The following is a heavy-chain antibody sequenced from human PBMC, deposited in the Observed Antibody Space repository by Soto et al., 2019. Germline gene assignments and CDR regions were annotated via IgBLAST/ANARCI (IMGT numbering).Heavy chain of an antibody. CDR2: IDPSDSYT. D-gene: IGHD1-26*01. CDR1: GYSVTSYW. J-gene: IGHJ3*01. Sequence: PGEALKISGEGSGYSVTSYWMTWVRQMPGKGLEWMGRIDPSDSYTNYSPSFQGHVTISADKSISTAYLQWSSLKASDTAMYYCARRRYFGHAFDVWGQGTMVTVSS. CDR3: ARRRYFGHAFDV. V-gene: IGHV5-10-1*01.